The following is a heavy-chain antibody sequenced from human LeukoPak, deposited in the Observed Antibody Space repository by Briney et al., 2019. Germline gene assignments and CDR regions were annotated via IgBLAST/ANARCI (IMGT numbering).Heavy chain of an antibody. V-gene: IGHV3-21*01. Sequence: PGGSLRLSCAASGFTFSSYSMNWVRQAPGKGLEWVSSISSSSSYIYYADSVKGRFTISRDNAKNSLYLQMNSLRAEDTAVYYCAREYGGLAGRGMDVWGQGTTVTVSS. J-gene: IGHJ6*02. CDR1: GFTFSSYS. CDR2: ISSSSSYI. D-gene: IGHD4-23*01. CDR3: AREYGGLAGRGMDV.